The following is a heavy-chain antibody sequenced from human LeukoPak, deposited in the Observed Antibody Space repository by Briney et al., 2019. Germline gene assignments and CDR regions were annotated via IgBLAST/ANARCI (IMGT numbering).Heavy chain of an antibody. CDR1: GGSFSGYY. J-gene: IGHJ6*03. CDR2: INHCGSA. D-gene: IGHD6-13*01. V-gene: IGHV4-34*01. Sequence: SETLSLTCAVYGGSFSGYYWSWIRQPPGKGLEWIGEINHCGSANYNPSLKSRVTISVDTSKNQFSLKLSSVTAADTAVYYCASSPAAAYRGGSRLMDVWGKGTTVTVSS. CDR3: ASSPAAAYRGGSRLMDV.